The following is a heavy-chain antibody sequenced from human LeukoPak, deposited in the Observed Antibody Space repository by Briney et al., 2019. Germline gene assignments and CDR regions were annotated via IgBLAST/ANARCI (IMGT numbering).Heavy chain of an antibody. CDR1: GFTFSSYW. CDR3: ASHQEWQLPSAFDV. D-gene: IGHD2-15*01. V-gene: IGHV3-7*05. J-gene: IGHJ3*01. CDR2: IKQDGSEK. Sequence: GGSLRLSCAASGFTFSSYWMSWVRQAPGKGLEWVANIKQDGSEKYYVDSVKGRFTISRNNAKNSLSLQMNSLRAEDTAVYYCASHQEWQLPSAFDVWGQGTMVTVSS.